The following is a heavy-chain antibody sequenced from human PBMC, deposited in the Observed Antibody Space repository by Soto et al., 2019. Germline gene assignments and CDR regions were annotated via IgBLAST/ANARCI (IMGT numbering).Heavy chain of an antibody. D-gene: IGHD6-13*01. CDR1: GYTFTSYG. V-gene: IGHV1-18*01. Sequence: QVQLVQSGAEVKKPGASVKVSCKASGYTFTSYGISWVRQAPGQGLEWMGWISAYNGNTNYAQKLQGRVTMTTDTSTSTAYMELRSLRSDDTAVYYCARERGMGQQLGHYYYYGMDVWGQGTTVTVSS. J-gene: IGHJ6*02. CDR3: ARERGMGQQLGHYYYYGMDV. CDR2: ISAYNGNT.